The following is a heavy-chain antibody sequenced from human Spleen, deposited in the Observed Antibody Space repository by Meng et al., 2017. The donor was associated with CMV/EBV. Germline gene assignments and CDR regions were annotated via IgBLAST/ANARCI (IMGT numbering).Heavy chain of an antibody. J-gene: IGHJ4*02. V-gene: IGHV4-4*01. Sequence: LTGAVSGDSISNHYWWSWVRQTPGKGLEWIGEISYSGRTKYTPSLKSRVTISVDKTTNHFSLKVASVTAADTGVYFCARSPGYWSLDYWGQGNLVTVSS. CDR3: ARSPGYWSLDY. CDR1: GDSISNHYW. D-gene: IGHD2-8*02. CDR2: ISYSGRT.